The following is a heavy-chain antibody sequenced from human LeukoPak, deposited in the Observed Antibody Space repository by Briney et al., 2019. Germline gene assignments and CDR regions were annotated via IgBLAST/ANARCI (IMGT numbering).Heavy chain of an antibody. CDR1: GFTFSTYW. CDR2: IKSDGSTT. V-gene: IGHV3-74*01. D-gene: IGHD3-22*01. CDR3: TRVFYHDSSDY. Sequence: GGSLRLSCAASGFTFSTYWMQWVRQAPGKGLVWVSHIKSDGSTTRYADSVEGRFTISRDNAKNTLYLQMDSLRAEDTAVYYCTRVFYHDSSDYWGQGSLVTVSS. J-gene: IGHJ4*02.